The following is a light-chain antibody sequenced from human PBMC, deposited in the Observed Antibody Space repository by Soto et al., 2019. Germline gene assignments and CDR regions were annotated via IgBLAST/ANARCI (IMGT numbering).Light chain of an antibody. CDR2: AAS. CDR3: QHTYST. V-gene: IGKV1-39*01. J-gene: IGKJ1*01. Sequence: DIQMAQSPSSLSASVGDRVTITCRASQSISNYLNWHQQKSGEVPKLLIYAASRLHSGVPSRFSGSGSGTDFTLTISSLQPEDFATYYCQHTYSTFGQGTKVELK. CDR1: QSISNY.